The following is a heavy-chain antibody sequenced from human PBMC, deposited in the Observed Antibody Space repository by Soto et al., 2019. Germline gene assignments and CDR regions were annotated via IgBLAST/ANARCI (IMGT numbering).Heavy chain of an antibody. CDR2: ISYDGSNK. V-gene: IGHV3-30-3*01. CDR3: ARSEWELRDYYYYYGMDV. D-gene: IGHD1-26*01. Sequence: GGSLRLSCAASGFTFSDYYMSWIRQAPGKGLEWLAVISYDGSNKYYADSVKGRFTISRDNSKNTLYLQMNSLRAEDTAVYYCARSEWELRDYYYYYGMDVWGQGTTVTVSS. J-gene: IGHJ6*02. CDR1: GFTFSDYY.